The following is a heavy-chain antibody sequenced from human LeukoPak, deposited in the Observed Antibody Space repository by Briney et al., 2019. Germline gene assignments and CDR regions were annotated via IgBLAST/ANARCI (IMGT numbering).Heavy chain of an antibody. Sequence: GGSLRLSCAASGFTFSSSGMHWVRQAPGKGLEWVAVIWYDGSNKYYADSVKGRFTISRDNSKNTLYLQMNSMRAEDTAVYYCARAHTDYYYYGMDVWGQETTVTVSS. J-gene: IGHJ6*02. D-gene: IGHD4-17*01. CDR3: ARAHTDYYYYGMDV. CDR1: GFTFSSSG. V-gene: IGHV3-33*01. CDR2: IWYDGSNK.